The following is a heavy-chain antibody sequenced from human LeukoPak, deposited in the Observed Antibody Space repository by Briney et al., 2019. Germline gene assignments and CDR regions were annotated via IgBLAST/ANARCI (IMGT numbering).Heavy chain of an antibody. CDR3: ARGDREGIAARPHYYYYMDV. CDR1: GGSISSGSYY. J-gene: IGHJ6*03. V-gene: IGHV4-30-2*01. CDR2: IYHSGST. Sequence: PSETLSLTCTVSGGSISSGSYYWSWIRQPPGKGLEWIGYIYHSGSTYYNPSLKSRVTISVDRSKNQFSLKLSSVTAADTAVYYCARGDREGIAARPHYYYYMDVWGKGTTVTVSS. D-gene: IGHD6-6*01.